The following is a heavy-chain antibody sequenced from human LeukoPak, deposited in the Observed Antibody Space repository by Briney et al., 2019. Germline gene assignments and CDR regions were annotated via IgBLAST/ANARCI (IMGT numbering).Heavy chain of an antibody. V-gene: IGHV3-33*01. CDR2: IWYDGSNK. CDR3: ARDIYPGPSSWSLFDY. CDR1: GFTFSSYG. J-gene: IGHJ4*02. Sequence: GGSLRLSCAASGFTFSSYGMHWVRQAPGKGLEWVSVIWYDGSNKYYADSVKGRFTISRDNSKNTLYLQMNSLRAEDTAVYYCARDIYPGPSSWSLFDYWGQGTLVTVSS. D-gene: IGHD6-13*01.